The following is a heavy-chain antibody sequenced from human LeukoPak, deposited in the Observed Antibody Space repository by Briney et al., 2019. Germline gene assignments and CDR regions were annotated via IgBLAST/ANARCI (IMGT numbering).Heavy chain of an antibody. CDR3: AKETYGGNGY. CDR1: GFTFSSYG. Sequence: GRSLRLSCAASGFTFSSYGMHWVRQAPGKGLEWVAVISYDGSNKYYADSVKGRFTISRDNSKNTLYLQMNSLRAEDTAVYYCAKETYGGNGYWGQGTLVTVSS. J-gene: IGHJ4*02. V-gene: IGHV3-30*18. CDR2: ISYDGSNK. D-gene: IGHD4-23*01.